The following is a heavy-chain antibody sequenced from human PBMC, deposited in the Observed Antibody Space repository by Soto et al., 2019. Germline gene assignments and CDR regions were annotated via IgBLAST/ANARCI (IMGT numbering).Heavy chain of an antibody. Sequence: QVQLQESGPGLVKPSETLSLTCTISGGSINSNFLTWIRQPAGKGLEWIGRISSNGDTNYNPSLRGRVSMSLDTSKNHCSLKLNSVTASDTAVYFCARELWMAGLVYYFDFWGQGTLVTVSS. CDR1: GGSINSNF. D-gene: IGHD6-19*01. CDR3: ARELWMAGLVYYFDF. J-gene: IGHJ4*02. CDR2: ISSNGDT. V-gene: IGHV4-4*07.